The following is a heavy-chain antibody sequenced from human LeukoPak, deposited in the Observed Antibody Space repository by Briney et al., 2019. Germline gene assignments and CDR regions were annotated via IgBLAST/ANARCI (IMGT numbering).Heavy chain of an antibody. Sequence: ASVKVSCKASGYTFSTYAITWVRQAPGQGLEWIGWISVYRGNTKFAQSFQGRVAMTTDTSTTTAYMELTSLRSDDTAVYFCARSKSNYDNSGYIPLDYWGQGTLLTVSS. CDR3: ARSKSNYDNSGYIPLDY. D-gene: IGHD3-22*01. J-gene: IGHJ4*02. CDR2: ISVYRGNT. V-gene: IGHV1-18*01. CDR1: GYTFSTYA.